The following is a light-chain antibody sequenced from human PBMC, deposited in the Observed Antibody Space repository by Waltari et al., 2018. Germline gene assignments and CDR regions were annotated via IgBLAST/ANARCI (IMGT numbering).Light chain of an antibody. J-gene: IGLJ1*01. V-gene: IGLV2-18*02. CDR2: GVS. CDR3: SSYTSSDKYV. Sequence: QSALTQPPSVSGSPGQSVTISCTGTSSDLGSYTHIPWYQQTPGTAPKIVISGVSNRPSGVPDRFSGSKTGNTASLTISGLQAEDDADYYCSSYTSSDKYVFGTGTKVTVL. CDR1: SSDLGSYTH.